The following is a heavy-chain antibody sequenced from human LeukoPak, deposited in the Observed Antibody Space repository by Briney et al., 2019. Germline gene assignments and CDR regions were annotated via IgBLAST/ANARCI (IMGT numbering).Heavy chain of an antibody. V-gene: IGHV3-23*01. D-gene: IGHD5-18*01. Sequence: AGSLRLSCAASGFTFSSDAISWVRQAPRKGLQWVSAISGNGGSTYYADSVKSRFTISIDNSKNTLYLQMNSLRAEDTAVYYCAKHSGYSYGYYFDYWGQGTLVTVSS. CDR3: AKHSGYSYGYYFDY. CDR1: GFTFSSDA. CDR2: ISGNGGST. J-gene: IGHJ4*02.